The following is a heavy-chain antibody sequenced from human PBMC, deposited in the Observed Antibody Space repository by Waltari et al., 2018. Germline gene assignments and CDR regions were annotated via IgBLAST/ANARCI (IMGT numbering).Heavy chain of an antibody. D-gene: IGHD4-17*01. J-gene: IGHJ3*02. Sequence: QVQLVQSGAEVKKPGASVKVSCKASGSTFTSYDINWVRQAPGQGLEWMGWMNPNSGNTGYAQKFQGRVTMTRNTSISTAYMELSSLRSEDTAVYYCARGGYLATVTNDAFDIWGQGTMVTVSS. CDR3: ARGGYLATVTNDAFDI. CDR1: GSTFTSYD. CDR2: MNPNSGNT. V-gene: IGHV1-8*01.